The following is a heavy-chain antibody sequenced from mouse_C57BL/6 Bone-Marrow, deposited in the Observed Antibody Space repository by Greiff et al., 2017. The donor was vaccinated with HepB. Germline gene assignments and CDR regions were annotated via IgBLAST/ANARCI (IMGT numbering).Heavy chain of an antibody. Sequence: EVMLVESGGGLVQPGGSLKLSCAASGFTFSDYYMYWVRQTPEKRLEWVAYISNGGGSTYYPDTVKGRFTISRDNAKNTLYLQMSRLKSEDTAMYYCARRGYYYGSSYLPYYFDYWGQGTTLTVSS. CDR2: ISNGGGST. J-gene: IGHJ2*01. D-gene: IGHD1-1*01. V-gene: IGHV5-12*01. CDR3: ARRGYYYGSSYLPYYFDY. CDR1: GFTFSDYY.